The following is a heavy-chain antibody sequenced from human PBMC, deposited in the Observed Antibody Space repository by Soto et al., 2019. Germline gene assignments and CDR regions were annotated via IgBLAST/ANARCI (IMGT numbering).Heavy chain of an antibody. V-gene: IGHV4-31*03. CDR3: ARAGRYCSGGSCYSDLWYFDL. CDR1: GGSISSGGYY. J-gene: IGHJ2*01. D-gene: IGHD2-15*01. Sequence: PSETLSLTCTVSGGSISSGGYYWSWIRQHPGKGLEWIGYIYYSGSTYYTPSLKSRLTISVDTSNSQFSLELSSVTAADTAVYYCARAGRYCSGGSCYSDLWYFDLWGRGTLVTVSS. CDR2: IYYSGST.